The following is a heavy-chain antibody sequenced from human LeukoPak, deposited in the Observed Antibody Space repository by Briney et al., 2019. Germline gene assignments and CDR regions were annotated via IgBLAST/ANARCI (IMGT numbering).Heavy chain of an antibody. Sequence: PGESLRLSCAAAGITFSSYSMNWVRQAPGKGLEWVSFISTSSSYTYYADSVKGRFTISRDNAKNSLYLQMNSLRAEDTAVYYCARDQWLVRDHYMDVWGKGTTVTVSS. CDR2: ISTSSSYT. CDR1: GITFSSYS. J-gene: IGHJ6*03. CDR3: ARDQWLVRDHYMDV. V-gene: IGHV3-21*01. D-gene: IGHD6-19*01.